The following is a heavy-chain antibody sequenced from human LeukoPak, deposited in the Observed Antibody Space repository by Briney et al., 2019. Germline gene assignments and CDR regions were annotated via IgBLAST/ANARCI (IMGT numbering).Heavy chain of an antibody. V-gene: IGHV1-69*04. Sequence: ASVKVSCKASGGTFSSYAISWVRQAPGQGLEWMGRIIPILGIANYAQKFQGRVTITADKSTSTAYMELSSLRSEDTAVYYCARTVRDGFKYYFDHWGQGTLVTVSS. CDR3: ARTVRDGFKYYFDH. D-gene: IGHD3-10*01. CDR1: GGTFSSYA. CDR2: IIPILGIA. J-gene: IGHJ4*02.